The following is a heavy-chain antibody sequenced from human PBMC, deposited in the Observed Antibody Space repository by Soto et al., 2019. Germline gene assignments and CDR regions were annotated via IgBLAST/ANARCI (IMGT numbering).Heavy chain of an antibody. D-gene: IGHD3-22*01. CDR1: GYTFTSYY. CDR3: AXERDYYDSSGYYLPIGI. V-gene: IGHV1-46*01. Sequence: ASVKVSCKGSGYTFTSYYMHWVRQAPGQGLEWMGIINPSGGSTSYAQKFQGRVTMTRDTSTSTVYMELSSLRSEDTAVYYCAXERDYYDSSGYYLPIGIWGQGTMVTVSS. J-gene: IGHJ3*02. CDR2: INPSGGST.